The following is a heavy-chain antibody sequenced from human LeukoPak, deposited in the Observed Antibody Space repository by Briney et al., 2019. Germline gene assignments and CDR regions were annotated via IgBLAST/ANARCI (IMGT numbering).Heavy chain of an antibody. CDR3: ARGGYSGYDLPYYYYGMDV. Sequence: ASVKVSCKASGYTFTGYYMHWVRQAPGQGLEWMGWINPNRGGTNYAQKFQGRVTMTRDTSISTAYMELSRLRSDDTAVYYCARGGYSGYDLPYYYYGMDVWGQGTTVTVSS. CDR2: INPNRGGT. D-gene: IGHD5-12*01. J-gene: IGHJ6*02. V-gene: IGHV1-2*02. CDR1: GYTFTGYY.